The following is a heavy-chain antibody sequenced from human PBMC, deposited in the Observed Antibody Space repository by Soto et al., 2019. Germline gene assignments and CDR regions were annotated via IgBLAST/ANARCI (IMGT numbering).Heavy chain of an antibody. CDR2: IIPILGIA. CDR1: GGTFSSYT. V-gene: IGHV1-69*02. J-gene: IGHJ4*02. D-gene: IGHD1-1*01. CDR3: ARGTGTTYDY. Sequence: QVQLVQSGAEVKKPGSSVKVSCKASGGTFSSYTISWVRQAPGQGLEWMGRIIPILGIANYAQKFQGRVTITAEKSTSTAYMGLSSLRSEDTAVYYCARGTGTTYDYWGQGTLVTVSS.